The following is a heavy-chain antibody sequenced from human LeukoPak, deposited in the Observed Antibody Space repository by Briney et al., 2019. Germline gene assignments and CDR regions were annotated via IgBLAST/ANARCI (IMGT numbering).Heavy chain of an antibody. CDR3: AFSSAYQQH. CDR2: IYNSGST. V-gene: IGHV4-4*07. CDR1: GGSMSNYY. J-gene: IGHJ1*01. Sequence: SETLSLTCTVSGGSMSNYYWSWIRQPAGRGLEWIGRIYNSGSTNYNPSLKSRVTISVDTSKNQFSLKLSSVTAADTAVYYCAFSSAYQQHCGQGTLVTVSS. D-gene: IGHD3-22*01.